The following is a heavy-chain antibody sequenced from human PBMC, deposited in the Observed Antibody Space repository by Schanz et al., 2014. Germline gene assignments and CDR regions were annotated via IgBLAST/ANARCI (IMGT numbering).Heavy chain of an antibody. CDR1: GFTFSDYS. V-gene: IGHV3-48*01. CDR2: IRRNSTPI. D-gene: IGHD3-10*01. CDR3: ARIGGSVFDD. J-gene: IGHJ4*02. Sequence: EVQLVESGGGWVQPGGSLRLSCAASGFTFSDYSMNWVRQAPGKGPEWVSYIRRNSTPIYYADAVKGRFTISRDNAKKSMCLQTDSLVAEDAAVYYCARIGGSVFDDWAQGTLVTVSS.